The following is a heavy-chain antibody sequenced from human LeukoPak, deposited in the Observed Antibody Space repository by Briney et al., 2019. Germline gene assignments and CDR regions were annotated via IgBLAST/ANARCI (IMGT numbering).Heavy chain of an antibody. CDR2: ISGSGGST. D-gene: IGHD2-2*01. Sequence: GGSLRPSCAASGFTFSSYAMSWVRQAPGKGLEWVSAISGSGGSTYYADSVKGRFTISRDHSKNTLYLQMNSLRAEDTAVYYCAKWGGDIVVVPAANYFDYWGQGTLVTVSS. CDR1: GFTFSSYA. J-gene: IGHJ4*02. V-gene: IGHV3-23*01. CDR3: AKWGGDIVVVPAANYFDY.